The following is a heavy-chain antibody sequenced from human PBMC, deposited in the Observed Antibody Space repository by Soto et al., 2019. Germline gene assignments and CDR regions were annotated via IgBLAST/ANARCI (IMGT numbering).Heavy chain of an antibody. V-gene: IGHV4-39*01. CDR2: IYYSGST. J-gene: IGHJ5*02. CDR3: ARHFVSSWYTPPIKYNWFDP. D-gene: IGHD6-13*01. Sequence: QLQLQESGPGLVKPSETLSLTCTVSGGSISSSSYYWGWIRQPPGKGLEWIGSIYYSGSTYYNPSLKSRVTISVETSKNQFSLKLSSVTAADTAVYYCARHFVSSWYTPPIKYNWFDPWGQGTLVTVSS. CDR1: GGSISSSSYY.